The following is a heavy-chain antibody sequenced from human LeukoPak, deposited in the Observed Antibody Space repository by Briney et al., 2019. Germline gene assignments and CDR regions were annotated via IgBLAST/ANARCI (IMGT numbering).Heavy chain of an antibody. CDR2: IYPGDSDT. CDR3: ARQADVLLWFGESGFDP. CDR1: GYSFTSYW. D-gene: IGHD3-10*01. J-gene: IGHJ5*02. Sequence: GESLKISCKGSGYSFTSYWIGWVRQMPGKGLEWMGIIYPGDSDTRYSPSFQGQVTISADKSISTAYLQWSSLKASDTAMYYCARQADVLLWFGESGFDPWGQGTLVTVSS. V-gene: IGHV5-51*01.